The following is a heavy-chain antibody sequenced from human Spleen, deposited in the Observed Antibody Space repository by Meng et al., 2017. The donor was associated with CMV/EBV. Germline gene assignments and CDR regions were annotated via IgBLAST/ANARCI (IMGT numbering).Heavy chain of an antibody. CDR3: ARDPGQSSDAFDI. CDR2: ISGSGGYI. V-gene: IGHV3-21*04. CDR1: GFTFSRYR. J-gene: IGHJ3*02. Sequence: GESLKISCVVSGFTFSRYRMNWVRQAPGRGLEWVSSISGSGGYISYADSVKGRFTISRDNAKNSLYLQMNSLRAEDTAVYYCARDPGQSSDAFDIWGQGTMVTVSS. D-gene: IGHD3-10*01.